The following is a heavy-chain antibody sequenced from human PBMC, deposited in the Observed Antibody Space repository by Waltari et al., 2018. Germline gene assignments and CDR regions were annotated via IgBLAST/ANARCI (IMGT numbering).Heavy chain of an antibody. J-gene: IGHJ4*02. CDR2: IKTEGSTT. D-gene: IGHD3-9*01. Sequence: EVQLVESGGGLVQPGGSLRLSCAASGFTFSNYWMHWVRQTPGKGLVWVSRIKTEGSTTAYADAVKGRFTVSRDNAKNTLYLQMHSLRADDTAVYFCARDLDWVLLDHWGQGSLVTVSS. CDR1: GFTFSNYW. V-gene: IGHV3-74*03. CDR3: ARDLDWVLLDH.